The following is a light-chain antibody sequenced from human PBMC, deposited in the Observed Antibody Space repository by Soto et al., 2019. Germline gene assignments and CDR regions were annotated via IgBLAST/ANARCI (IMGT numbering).Light chain of an antibody. Sequence: EVVMTQSPTTLSVSTGERATLSCRASDSVSSNLAWYQQKPGQAPRLLIFDASSRATGIPARFSGSGSWIDFTLTISSLQSEDIAVYYCQQYNNWPRTFGQGTKVEIK. CDR2: DAS. CDR3: QQYNNWPRT. J-gene: IGKJ1*01. V-gene: IGKV3-15*01. CDR1: DSVSSN.